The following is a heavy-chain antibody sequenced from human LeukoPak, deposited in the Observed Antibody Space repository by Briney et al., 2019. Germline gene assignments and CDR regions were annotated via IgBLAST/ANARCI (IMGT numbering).Heavy chain of an antibody. Sequence: ASVKVSCKASGYTFTSYGISWVRQAPGQGLEWMGWISAYNGNTNYAQKLQGRVTMTTDTSTSTAYMELRSLRSDNTAVYYCAREFTYYYGSGSDYWGQGTLVTVSS. CDR1: GYTFTSYG. CDR3: AREFTYYYGSGSDY. V-gene: IGHV1-18*01. D-gene: IGHD3-10*01. J-gene: IGHJ4*02. CDR2: ISAYNGNT.